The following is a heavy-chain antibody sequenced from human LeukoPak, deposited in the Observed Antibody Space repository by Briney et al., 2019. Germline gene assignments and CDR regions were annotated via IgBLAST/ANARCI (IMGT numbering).Heavy chain of an antibody. CDR3: ASLWKLPGGN. Sequence: PGGSLRLSCAAFGFTFSSYEMNWVRQAPGKGLEWVSYIGNSGSNKYADSVRGRFTISRDNIQSSVYLQMNSLRVEDTAVYYCASLWKLPGGNWGQGTLVTVSS. D-gene: IGHD5-24*01. J-gene: IGHJ1*01. CDR1: GFTFSSYE. CDR2: IGNSGSN. V-gene: IGHV3-48*03.